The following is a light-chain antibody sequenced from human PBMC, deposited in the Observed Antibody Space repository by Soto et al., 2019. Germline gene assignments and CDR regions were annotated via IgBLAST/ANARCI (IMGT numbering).Light chain of an antibody. CDR1: QSVSSSF. CDR3: QPYDSSPRT. V-gene: IGKV3-20*01. J-gene: IGKJ1*01. CDR2: GAS. Sequence: EIVLTQSPGTLSLSPGERATLSCRASQSVSSSFLAWYQQKPGQAPRLLIYGASSRATGIPDRFSGSGSGTAFTLTISRLEPKDFAVYYCQPYDSSPRTLGQGTKVEIK.